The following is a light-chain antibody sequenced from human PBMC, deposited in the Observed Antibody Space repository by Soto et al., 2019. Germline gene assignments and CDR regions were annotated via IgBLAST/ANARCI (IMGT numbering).Light chain of an antibody. V-gene: IGKV1-5*03. Sequence: DIQMKQSPSSVSASAGDRVTITSRASQGIRNDLGWYQQKPGRAPKLLIYKASILDTGVPSRFSGIGSGTEFTLTISSLQPDDFATYYCQQYKTYATFRRGTKVDIK. CDR1: QGIRND. CDR3: QQYKTYAT. CDR2: KAS. J-gene: IGKJ1*01.